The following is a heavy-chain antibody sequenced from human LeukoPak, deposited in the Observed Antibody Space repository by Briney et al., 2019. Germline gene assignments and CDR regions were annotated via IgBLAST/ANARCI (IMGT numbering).Heavy chain of an antibody. CDR3: ARGGRADFYFDS. V-gene: IGHV4-4*07. CDR1: GGSISSYY. CDR2: IYTSGST. J-gene: IGHJ4*02. Sequence: SETLSLTCTVSGGSISSYYWSWIRQPAGKGLEWIGRIYTSGSTNFNPSLKSRVTMSVDTSKNQFSLKLSSVTAADTAVYYCARGGRADFYFDSWAQGTLVTVSS. D-gene: IGHD2-21*02.